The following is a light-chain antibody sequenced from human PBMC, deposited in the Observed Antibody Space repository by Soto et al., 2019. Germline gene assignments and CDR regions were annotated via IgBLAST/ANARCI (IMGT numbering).Light chain of an antibody. V-gene: IGLV1-44*01. CDR2: SNN. CDR1: NSNIGSNT. J-gene: IGLJ2*01. Sequence: QSALTQPPSASGTPGQRVTISCSGSNSNIGSNTINWYQQLPGTAPKLLMYSNNQRPSGVPDRFSGSKSGTSASLAISGLQSEDEADYYCAAWDDSLNGVVFGGGTKLTVL. CDR3: AAWDDSLNGVV.